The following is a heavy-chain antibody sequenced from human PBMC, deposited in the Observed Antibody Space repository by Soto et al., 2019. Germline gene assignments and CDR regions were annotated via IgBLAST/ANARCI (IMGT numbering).Heavy chain of an antibody. CDR3: ARNFPNCSSTTCYYSFDS. J-gene: IGHJ4*02. Sequence: PSETLSLTCTVSGGSISSYYCTWIRQPAGKGLEWIGRIYASGITNYNPSLKSRVTMSADTSKNQFSLKLSSVTAADTAVYYCARNFPNCSSTTCYYSFDSWGQGTLVPVSS. CDR2: IYASGIT. V-gene: IGHV4-4*07. D-gene: IGHD2-2*01. CDR1: GGSISSYY.